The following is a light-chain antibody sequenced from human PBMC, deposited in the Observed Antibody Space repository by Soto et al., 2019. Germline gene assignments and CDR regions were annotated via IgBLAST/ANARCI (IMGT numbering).Light chain of an antibody. Sequence: QSVLTQPPSVSGAPGQRVTLSCTGSSSNIGAGYDVHWYQQLPGTAPKLLIYGNSNRASGVPDRFSGSKSGTSASLDITGLQAEDEADSYCQSYDISLSAVVFGGGTTLTVL. CDR1: SSNIGAGYD. CDR2: GNS. J-gene: IGLJ2*01. CDR3: QSYDISLSAVV. V-gene: IGLV1-40*01.